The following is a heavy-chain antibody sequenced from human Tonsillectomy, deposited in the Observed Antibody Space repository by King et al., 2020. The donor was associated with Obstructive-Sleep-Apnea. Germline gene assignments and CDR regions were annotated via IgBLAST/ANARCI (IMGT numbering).Heavy chain of an antibody. J-gene: IGHJ4*02. CDR2: ISSSSSTI. Sequence: VQLVESGGGLVQPGGSLRLSCAASGFTFSSYGMNWVRQAPGKGLEWVSYISSSSSTIYYADSVKGRFTISRDNAKNSLYLQMKSLRAEDTAVYYCAGTLPLRDDSSGYYGVGLDYGRRGSRVTVSS. CDR1: GFTFSSYG. D-gene: IGHD3-22*01. CDR3: AGTLPLRDDSSGYYGVGLDY. V-gene: IGHV3-48*04.